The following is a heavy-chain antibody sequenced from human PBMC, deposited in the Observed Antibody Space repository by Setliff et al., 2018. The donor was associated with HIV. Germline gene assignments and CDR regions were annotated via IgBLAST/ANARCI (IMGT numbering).Heavy chain of an antibody. J-gene: IGHJ4*02. CDR1: GFAFDNYC. Sequence: LRLSCAASGFAFDNYCMTWVRQAPGKGLEWVSAIGGSTGSTYYADSVKGRFTISTDNAKNSLYLQMNSLRAEDTAVYYCARVMIGYSGYDAFDYWGQGTLVTVSS. CDR3: ARVMIGYSGYDAFDY. D-gene: IGHD5-12*01. CDR2: IGGSTGST. V-gene: IGHV3-23*01.